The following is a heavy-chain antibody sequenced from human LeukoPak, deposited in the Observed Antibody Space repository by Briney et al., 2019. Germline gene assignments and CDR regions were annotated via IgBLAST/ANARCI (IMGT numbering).Heavy chain of an antibody. CDR2: ISYDGSNK. Sequence: PGGSLRLSCAASGFTFSSYAMHWVRQAPGKGLEGVAVISYDGSNKYYADSVKGRFTISRDNSKNTLYLQMNSLRAEDTAVYYCARGHCSSTSCSNFDYWGQGTLVTVSS. V-gene: IGHV3-30*04. D-gene: IGHD2-2*01. J-gene: IGHJ4*02. CDR3: ARGHCSSTSCSNFDY. CDR1: GFTFSSYA.